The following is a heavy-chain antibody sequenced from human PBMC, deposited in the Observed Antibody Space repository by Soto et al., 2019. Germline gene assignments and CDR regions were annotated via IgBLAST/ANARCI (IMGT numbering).Heavy chain of an antibody. CDR2: IDPKSGDT. CDR1: EYSFTGHY. J-gene: IGHJ5*02. D-gene: IGHD3-22*01. CDR3: ARDYDKSGYDYFDP. Sequence: ASVKVSCKASEYSFTGHYLHWVRQAPGQGLEWMGWIDPKSGDTKYAPKFQDRVTMTSATSISTAYMDLTNLRYDDTAVYHCARDYDKSGYDYFDPWGQGTLVTVSS. V-gene: IGHV1-2*02.